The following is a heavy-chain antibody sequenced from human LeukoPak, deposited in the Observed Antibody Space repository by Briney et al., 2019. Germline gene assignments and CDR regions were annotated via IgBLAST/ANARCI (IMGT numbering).Heavy chain of an antibody. J-gene: IGHJ4*02. D-gene: IGHD3-10*01. CDR2: IYSSGST. Sequence: PSETLSLTCTVSGGSISGYFWSWIRQPPGQGLEWIGYIYSSGSTNYNSSLKSRVTISLDTSKNLFSLNLKSVTVADTAVYYCARAWFGDLLWGQGTLVTVSS. CDR1: GGSISGYF. V-gene: IGHV4-4*09. CDR3: ARAWFGDLL.